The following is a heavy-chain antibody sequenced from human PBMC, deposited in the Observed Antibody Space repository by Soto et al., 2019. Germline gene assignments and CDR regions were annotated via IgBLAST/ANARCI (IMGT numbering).Heavy chain of an antibody. CDR3: GKELWPEDS. Sequence: DVQLLESGGGLVQPGGSLRLSCAASGFTFSTYAMSWVRQAPGKGLEWVSGISGSGATTYYAESVRGRFTVSRDNSKKTVFLQMNRLRAEDTARYYCGKELWPEDSWGPGTLVTVSS. D-gene: IGHD2-21*01. CDR2: ISGSGATT. V-gene: IGHV3-23*01. CDR1: GFTFSTYA. J-gene: IGHJ4*02.